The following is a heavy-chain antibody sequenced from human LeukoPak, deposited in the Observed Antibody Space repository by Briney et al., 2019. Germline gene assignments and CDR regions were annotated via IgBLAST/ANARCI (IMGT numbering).Heavy chain of an antibody. D-gene: IGHD3-10*01. CDR3: VKDSSGSSVARGWFDP. CDR2: IYTTEST. J-gene: IGHJ5*02. CDR1: GVSVSNYF. Sequence: SETLSLTCTVSGVSVSNYFWSWIRQPAGKGLEWSGRIYTTESTNYNPSLKSRVTLSVDTSRNQFSLKLSSVTAADTAVCYCVKDSSGSSVARGWFDPWGQGILVTVSS. V-gene: IGHV4-4*07.